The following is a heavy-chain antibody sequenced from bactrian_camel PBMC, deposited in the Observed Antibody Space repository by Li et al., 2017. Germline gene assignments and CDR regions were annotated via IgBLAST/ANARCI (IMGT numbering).Heavy chain of an antibody. J-gene: IGHJ4*01. CDR2: TVADGST. CDR3: TPVLILKDGYCYKADNY. Sequence: VQLVESGGGSVQAGGSLRLSCTAPGFIANSCGVDWYRQAAGKQREWVSSTVADGSTTYADSVKGRFTASKDRTTDTVYLQMNSLEPSDTAIYYCTPVLILKDGYCYKADNYWGQGTQVTVS. V-gene: IGHV3S53*01. CDR1: GFIANSCG. D-gene: IGHD3*01.